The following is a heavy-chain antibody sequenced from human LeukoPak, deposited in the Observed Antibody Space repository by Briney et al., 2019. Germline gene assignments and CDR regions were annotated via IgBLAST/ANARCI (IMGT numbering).Heavy chain of an antibody. CDR3: AREKHDAFDI. CDR1: GITFSSYW. Sequence: GGSLRLSCAASGITFSSYWMHWVRQAPGKGLVWVSRINGDGSSTTYADSVQGRFTISRNNAKNTLHLQMNSLRAEDTAVYYCAREKHDAFDIWGEGTMVTVSS. V-gene: IGHV3-74*01. CDR2: INGDGSST. J-gene: IGHJ3*02.